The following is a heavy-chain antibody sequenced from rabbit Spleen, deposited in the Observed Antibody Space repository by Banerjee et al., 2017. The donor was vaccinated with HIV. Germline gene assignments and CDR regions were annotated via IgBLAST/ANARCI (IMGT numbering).Heavy chain of an antibody. V-gene: IGHV1S40*01. J-gene: IGHJ4*01. Sequence: QSLEESGGGLVKPEGSLTLFCEASGFTISSSYYMCWVRQAPGKGPEWIACIYNVDGSTYYASWAKGRFTISKTSSTTVTLQMTSLTAADTATYFCARSDGTTSYASDLWGPGTLVTVS. CDR2: IYNVDGST. CDR1: GFTISSSYY. D-gene: IGHD6-1*01. CDR3: ARSDGTTSYASDL.